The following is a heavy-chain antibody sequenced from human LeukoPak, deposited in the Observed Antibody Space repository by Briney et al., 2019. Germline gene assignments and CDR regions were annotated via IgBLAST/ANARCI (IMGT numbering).Heavy chain of an antibody. CDR3: ARALAPRIQLWEPQSYYYYYMDV. D-gene: IGHD5-18*01. CDR1: GFTFSSYS. CDR2: ISSSSSYI. J-gene: IGHJ6*03. V-gene: IGHV3-21*01. Sequence: GGSLRLSCTASGFTFSSYSMNWVRQAPGKGLEWVSSISSSSSYIYYADSVKGRFTISRDNAKNSLYLQMNSLRAEDTAVYYCARALAPRIQLWEPQSYYYYYMDVWGKGTTVTVSS.